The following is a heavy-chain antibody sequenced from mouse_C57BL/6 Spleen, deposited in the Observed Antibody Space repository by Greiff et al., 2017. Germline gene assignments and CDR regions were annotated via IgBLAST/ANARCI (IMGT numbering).Heavy chain of an antibody. V-gene: IGHV5-17*01. CDR2: ISSGSSTI. D-gene: IGHD2-5*01. CDR1: GFTFSDYG. CDR3: ARYYSIYYYAMDY. Sequence: DVHLVESGGGLVKPGGSLKLSCAASGFTFSDYGMHWVRQAPEKGLEWVAYISSGSSTIYYANTVKGRFTISRDNAKNTLFLQMTSLRSEDTAMYYCARYYSIYYYAMDYWGQGTSVTVAS. J-gene: IGHJ4*01.